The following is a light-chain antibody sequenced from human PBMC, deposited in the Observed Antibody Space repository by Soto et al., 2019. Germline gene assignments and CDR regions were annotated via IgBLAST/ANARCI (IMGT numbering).Light chain of an antibody. V-gene: IGLV7-46*01. CDR2: ETT. CDR1: TGAVTSGHY. CDR3: LVSDNGAKWV. J-gene: IGLJ3*02. Sequence: QAVVTQQPSLTVSPGGTVTLTCGASTGAVTSGHYPSWFQQKPGQAPRTLIYETTNKESGTPARFSGSLLGGKAALTLSGAQPEDEADYYCLVSDNGAKWVFGGGTKLTVL.